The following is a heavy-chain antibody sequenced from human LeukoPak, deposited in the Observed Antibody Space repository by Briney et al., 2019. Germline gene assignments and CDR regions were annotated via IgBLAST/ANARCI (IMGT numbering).Heavy chain of an antibody. J-gene: IGHJ3*02. CDR3: ARDRTSTVSSPSDSFDI. V-gene: IGHV1-18*01. CDR2: ISVFNGNA. CDR1: GYTFTSYA. D-gene: IGHD5/OR15-5a*01. Sequence: GASVKVSCKASGYTFTSYAMNWVRQAPGQGLEWMGWISVFNGNAHYAQKLQGRVTMTTDTSTTTAYMELKSLMSDDTAVYYCARDRTSTVSSPSDSFDIWGQGTMVTVSS.